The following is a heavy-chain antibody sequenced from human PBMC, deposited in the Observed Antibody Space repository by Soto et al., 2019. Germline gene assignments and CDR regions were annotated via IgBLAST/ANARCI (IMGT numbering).Heavy chain of an antibody. J-gene: IGHJ6*02. CDR1: GYSFTSYW. V-gene: IGHV5-51*01. Sequence: GESLKISCKGSGYSFTSYWIGWVRQMPGKGLEWMGIIYPGDSDTRYSPSFQGQVTISADKSISTAYLQWSSLKASDTAMSYCARGAEAASQGPYYYFGMDVWGQGTTVTVSS. D-gene: IGHD6-13*01. CDR3: ARGAEAASQGPYYYFGMDV. CDR2: IYPGDSDT.